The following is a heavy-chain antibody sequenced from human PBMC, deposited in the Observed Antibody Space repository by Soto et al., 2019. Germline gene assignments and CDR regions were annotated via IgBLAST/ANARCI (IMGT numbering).Heavy chain of an antibody. V-gene: IGHV3-23*01. CDR2: ISGSGDIT. CDR1: GLILNNYA. Sequence: EGQLLESGGDWVQPGGSLRLSCAASGLILNNYAMSWFRQAPGRGLQWVSGISGSGDITYYADSVKGRFTISRDNSKNTLYLQMNSLRAEDTALYYCASRNYYASGSYYWYYFDYGSQGTLVTVSS. D-gene: IGHD3-10*01. J-gene: IGHJ4*02. CDR3: ASRNYYASGSYYWYYFDY.